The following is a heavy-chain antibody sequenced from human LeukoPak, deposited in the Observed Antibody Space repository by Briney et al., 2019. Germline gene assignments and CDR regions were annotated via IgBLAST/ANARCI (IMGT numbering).Heavy chain of an antibody. CDR1: GFTFNYSW. J-gene: IGHJ4*02. CDR3: ARVGIDYLASYHFDQ. Sequence: GGSLRLSCAASGFTFNYSWMSWVRHAPGRGLQWVANIKQHGSEKSYLDSVKGRFTISRDNTKNSLFLQMNSLRAEDTAVYYCARVGIDYLASYHFDQWGQGTLVTVSS. V-gene: IGHV3-7*01. CDR2: IKQHGSEK. D-gene: IGHD2/OR15-2a*01.